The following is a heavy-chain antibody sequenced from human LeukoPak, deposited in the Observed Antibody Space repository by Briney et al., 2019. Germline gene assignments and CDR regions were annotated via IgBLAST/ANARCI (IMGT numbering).Heavy chain of an antibody. D-gene: IGHD5-18*01. J-gene: IGHJ4*02. CDR2: TYYRFKWNT. CDR1: GDSLSNNNVA. CDR3: ARGCYSSFDY. V-gene: IGHV6-1*01. Sequence: SQTLSLTCAISGDSLSNNNVAWNWIKQSPSRGLEWLGRTYYRFKWNTDYAVSVKSRITINSDTSKNQFSLQLNSVTPEDTAVYYCARGCYSSFDYWDQGTLVTVS.